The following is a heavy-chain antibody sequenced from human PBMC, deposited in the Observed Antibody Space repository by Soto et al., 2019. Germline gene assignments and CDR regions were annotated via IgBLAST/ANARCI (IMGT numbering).Heavy chain of an antibody. CDR3: AKDPLTMDHGYYYYYYMDV. Sequence: EVQLLESGGGLVQPGGSLRLSCAASGFTFSSYAMSWVRQAPGKGLEWVSAISGSGGSTYYADSVKGRFTISRDNSKNTLYLHMNSLRAEDTAVYYCAKDPLTMDHGYYYYYYMDVWGKGTTVTVSS. V-gene: IGHV3-23*01. J-gene: IGHJ6*03. CDR2: ISGSGGST. CDR1: GFTFSSYA. D-gene: IGHD3-10*01.